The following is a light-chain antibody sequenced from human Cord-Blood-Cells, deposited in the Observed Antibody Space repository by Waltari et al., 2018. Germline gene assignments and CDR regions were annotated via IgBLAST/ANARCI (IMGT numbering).Light chain of an antibody. V-gene: IGLV2-11*01. Sequence: QSALTQPRSVSGSPGQSVTISCTGTSSDVGGYTYVSWYQQHPGKAPKLMIYDVSKRPSGVPDLLSGSKSGNTASLTISGLQAEDEADYYCCSYAGSYTFYVVFGGGTKLTVL. CDR1: SSDVGGYTY. CDR3: CSYAGSYTFYVV. J-gene: IGLJ2*01. CDR2: DVS.